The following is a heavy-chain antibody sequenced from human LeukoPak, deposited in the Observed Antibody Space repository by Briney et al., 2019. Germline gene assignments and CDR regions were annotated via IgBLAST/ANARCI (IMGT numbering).Heavy chain of an antibody. J-gene: IGHJ3*02. D-gene: IGHD1-26*01. CDR2: IRYDGSSK. V-gene: IGHV3-30*02. CDR3: ARPTTAYGGYAFDI. CDR1: GSTFSSYG. Sequence: GGSLRLSCAASGSTFSSYGMHWVRQAPGKGLEWVAFIRYDGSSKYYADSVKGRFTISRDNSKNTLYLQMNSLRAEDTAVYYCARPTTAYGGYAFDIWGQGTMVTVSS.